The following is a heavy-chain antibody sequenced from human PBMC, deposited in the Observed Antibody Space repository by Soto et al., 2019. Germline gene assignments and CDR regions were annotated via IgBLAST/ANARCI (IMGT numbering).Heavy chain of an antibody. D-gene: IGHD2-2*01. J-gene: IGHJ4*02. CDR1: GFTFSSYA. Sequence: GSLRLSCAASGFTFSSYAMSWVRQAPGKGLEWVSAISGSGGSTYYADSVKGRFTISRDNSKNTLYLQMNSLRAEDTAVYYCAKGGLGYCSSTSCQHLDYWGQGTLVTVSS. CDR2: ISGSGGST. V-gene: IGHV3-23*01. CDR3: AKGGLGYCSSTSCQHLDY.